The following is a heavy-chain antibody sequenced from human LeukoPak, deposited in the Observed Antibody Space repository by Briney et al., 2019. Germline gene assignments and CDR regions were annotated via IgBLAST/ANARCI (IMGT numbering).Heavy chain of an antibody. J-gene: IGHJ6*02. V-gene: IGHV3-53*01. CDR1: GFTASSNY. CDR3: ARDPEGMDV. Sequence: PGGSLRLSCEASGFTASSNYMSWVRQAPGKGLEWVSVIYSGGSTYYADSVKGRFTISRDNSKNTLYLQMNSLRAEDTAVYYCARDPEGMDVRGQGTTVTVSS. D-gene: IGHD1-14*01. CDR2: IYSGGST.